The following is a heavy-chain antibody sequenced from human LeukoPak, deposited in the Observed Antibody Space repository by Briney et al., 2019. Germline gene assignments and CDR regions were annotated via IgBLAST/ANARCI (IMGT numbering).Heavy chain of an antibody. V-gene: IGHV3-30*04. J-gene: IGHJ5*02. CDR3: ARDHLVRGVIAGANWFDP. CDR1: GFTFSSYA. CDR2: ISYDGSNK. Sequence: GGSLRLSRAASGFTFSSYAMHWVRQAPGKGLEWVAVISYDGSNKYYADSVKGRFTISRDNSKNTLYLQMNSLRAEDTAVYYCARDHLVRGVIAGANWFDPWGQGTLVTVSS. D-gene: IGHD3-10*01.